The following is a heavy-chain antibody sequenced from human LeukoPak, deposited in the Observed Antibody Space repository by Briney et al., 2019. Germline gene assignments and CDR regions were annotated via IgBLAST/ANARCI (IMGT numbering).Heavy chain of an antibody. J-gene: IGHJ5*02. CDR1: GGSISSGGYS. V-gene: IGHV4-30-2*01. CDR3: ARGKGGRAAAGHWFDP. CDR2: IYHSGST. D-gene: IGHD6-13*01. Sequence: SETLSLTCAVSGGSISSGGYSWSWIRQPPGKGLEWIGYIYHSGSTYYNPSLKSRVTISVDTSKNQFSLKLSSVTAADTAVYYCARGKGGRAAAGHWFDPWGQGTLVTVSS.